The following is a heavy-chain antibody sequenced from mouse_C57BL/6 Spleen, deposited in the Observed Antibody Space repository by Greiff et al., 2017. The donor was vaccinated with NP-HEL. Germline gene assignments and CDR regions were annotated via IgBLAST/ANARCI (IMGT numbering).Heavy chain of an antibody. CDR2: IDPENGDT. J-gene: IGHJ3*01. CDR3: TTNYGSRTWFAY. Sequence: EVQLQQSGAELVRPGASVKLSCTASGFNIKDDYMHWVKQRPEQGLEWIGWIDPENGDTEYASKFQGKATITADTSSNTAYLRLSSLTSEDTAVYYCTTNYGSRTWFAYWGQGTLVTVSA. V-gene: IGHV14-4*01. D-gene: IGHD1-1*01. CDR1: GFNIKDDY.